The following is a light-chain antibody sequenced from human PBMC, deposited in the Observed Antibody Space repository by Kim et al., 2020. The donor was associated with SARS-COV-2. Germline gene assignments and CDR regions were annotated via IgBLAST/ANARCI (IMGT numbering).Light chain of an antibody. Sequence: GQSATLSCTGTSSDVGGYNYVSWYQQHPGKAPKLMIYEVSKRPSGVPDRFSGSKSGNTASLTVSGLQAEDEADYYCSSYAGSNNLVFGGGTQLTVL. V-gene: IGLV2-8*01. CDR1: SSDVGGYNY. CDR2: EVS. J-gene: IGLJ2*01. CDR3: SSYAGSNNLV.